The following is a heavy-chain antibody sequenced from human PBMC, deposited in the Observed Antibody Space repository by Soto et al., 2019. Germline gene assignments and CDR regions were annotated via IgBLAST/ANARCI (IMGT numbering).Heavy chain of an antibody. CDR3: ARDQLPRMRQMFSYPAMDV. CDR1: GGSITTGGYY. CDR2: IYHSGTT. J-gene: IGHJ6*02. D-gene: IGHD1-26*01. Sequence: QVQLQESGPRLMNPSQTLSLTCTVPGGSITTGGYYWSWVLQHPGKGLEMIGHIYHSGTTFYNPSLKSRVTLPVDTSKNQPPPRLSSVTAADTAVYYCARDQLPRMRQMFSYPAMDVWGQGTTVTVSS. V-gene: IGHV4-31*03.